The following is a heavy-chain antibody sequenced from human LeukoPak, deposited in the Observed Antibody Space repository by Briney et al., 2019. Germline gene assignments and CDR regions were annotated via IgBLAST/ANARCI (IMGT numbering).Heavy chain of an antibody. Sequence: ASVKVSCKASGYTFTSYGISWVRQAPGQGLEWMGWISAYNGNTNYAQKLQGRVTMTTDTSTSTAYMELRSLRSDDTAVYYCARDTYYYDSSGYVDYWGQGTLVTVSS. D-gene: IGHD3-22*01. J-gene: IGHJ4*02. CDR1: GYTFTSYG. CDR2: ISAYNGNT. CDR3: ARDTYYYDSSGYVDY. V-gene: IGHV1-18*01.